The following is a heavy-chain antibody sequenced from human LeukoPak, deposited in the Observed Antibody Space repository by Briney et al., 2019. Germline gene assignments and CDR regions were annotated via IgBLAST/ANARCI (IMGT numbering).Heavy chain of an antibody. CDR1: GFTFSSYA. V-gene: IGHV3-23*01. J-gene: IGHJ4*02. CDR2: ISGSGGST. Sequence: GGSLRLSCAASGFTFSSYAMSWVRQAPGKGLEWVSAISGSGGSTYYADSVKGRFTISRDNSRNTLYLQMNSLRAEDTAVYYCAKVKKYSYYYGSGTASPFDYWGQGTLVTVSS. CDR3: AKVKKYSYYYGSGTASPFDY. D-gene: IGHD3-10*01.